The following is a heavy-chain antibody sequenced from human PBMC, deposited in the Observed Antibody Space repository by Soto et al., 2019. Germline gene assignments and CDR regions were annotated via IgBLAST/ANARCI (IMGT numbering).Heavy chain of an antibody. CDR2: VIPILGMS. CDR1: GDTFNRYT. D-gene: IGHD3-10*01. V-gene: IGHV1-69*02. CDR3: ATNYGSGSTHFDH. J-gene: IGHJ4*02. Sequence: QVQLVQSGAEVKPPGSSVRVSCTASGDTFNRYTISWVRQAPGQGLEWMGRVIPILGMSNYAQKFQGRVSIMADKSTSTAYMHLNSLRSEDTAMYYCATNYGSGSTHFDHWGQGTLVTVSS.